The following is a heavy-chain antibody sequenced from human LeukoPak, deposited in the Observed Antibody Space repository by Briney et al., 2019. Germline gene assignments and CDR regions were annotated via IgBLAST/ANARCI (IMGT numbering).Heavy chain of an antibody. Sequence: GGSLRFSCAASGFTFSSYAMHWVRQAPGKGLEWVAVISYDGSNKYYADSVKGRFIISRDNSKNTLYLQMNSLRAEDTAVYYCASLVTIKVVGWGQGTLVTVSS. V-gene: IGHV3-30-3*01. D-gene: IGHD3-10*01. CDR1: GFTFSSYA. J-gene: IGHJ4*02. CDR2: ISYDGSNK. CDR3: ASLVTIKVVG.